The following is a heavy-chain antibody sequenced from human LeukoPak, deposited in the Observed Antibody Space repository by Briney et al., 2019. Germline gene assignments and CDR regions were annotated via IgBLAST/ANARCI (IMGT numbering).Heavy chain of an antibody. V-gene: IGHV4-30-4*01. J-gene: IGHJ4*02. CDR1: GGSISSGDYY. Sequence: PSQTLSLTCTVSGGSISSGDYYWSWIRQPPGKGLEWIGYIYYSGSTYYNPSLKSRVTISADTSKNQFSLKLSSVTAADTAVYYCARAHYYGSGSYSFDYWGQGTLVTVSS. D-gene: IGHD3-10*01. CDR2: IYYSGST. CDR3: ARAHYYGSGSYSFDY.